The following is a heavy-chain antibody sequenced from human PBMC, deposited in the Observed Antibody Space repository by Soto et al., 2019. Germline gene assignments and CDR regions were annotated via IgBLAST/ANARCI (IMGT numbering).Heavy chain of an antibody. CDR3: TRDNNWYYDY. Sequence: EVQLVESGGGLVQPGGSLRLSFAASGVTFSRHWMHWVRQATVKGLVWVAHIGRIGSGTRDADSVQGRFTLSRDNARNTLYLQMNSLRDEDTAVYYCTRDNNWYYDYWGQRILVTVSS. CDR2: IGRIGSGT. J-gene: IGHJ4*02. D-gene: IGHD1-1*01. CDR1: GVTFSRHW. V-gene: IGHV3-74*01.